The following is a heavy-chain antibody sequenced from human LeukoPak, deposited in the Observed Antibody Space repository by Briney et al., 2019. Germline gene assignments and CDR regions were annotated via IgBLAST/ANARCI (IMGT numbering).Heavy chain of an antibody. J-gene: IGHJ4*02. Sequence: QSGGSLRLSCAASGFNFSNYWMSWARQTAGKGLEWLANINRDGSEKYYVDSVEGQFTISRDNAKNTLFLQMNSLRVEDTAVYYFARRRGYSYGRNNYYFDYWGQGTLVTVSS. CDR3: ARRRGYSYGRNNYYFDY. V-gene: IGHV3-7*03. CDR2: INRDGSEK. D-gene: IGHD5-18*01. CDR1: GFNFSNYW.